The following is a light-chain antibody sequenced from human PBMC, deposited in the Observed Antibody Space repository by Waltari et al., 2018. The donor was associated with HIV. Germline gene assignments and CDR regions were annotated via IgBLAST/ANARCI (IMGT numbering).Light chain of an antibody. J-gene: IGLJ1*01. CDR3: SSYTSSSTYV. V-gene: IGLV2-14*03. Sequence: QSALTQPASVSGSPGQSITISSTGTSSDVGGYKYVPWYQQHPGKAPKLIIYDVSNRPSGVSNRFSGSKSGNTASLTISGLQAEDEADYYCSSYTSSSTYVFGTGTKVTVL. CDR2: DVS. CDR1: SSDVGGYKY.